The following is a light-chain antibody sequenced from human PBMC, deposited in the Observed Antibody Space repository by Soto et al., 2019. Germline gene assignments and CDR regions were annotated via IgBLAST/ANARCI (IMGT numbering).Light chain of an antibody. CDR2: GAS. V-gene: IGKV3-15*01. Sequence: EIVMTQSPATLSVSPGERATLSCRASQTVSTYLAWYQHRPGQAPRLLIYGASARATGIPARFSGSGTGTEFTLTINSLQSEDFAVYYCQQYAHLPQVTFGQGTKVEI. CDR1: QTVSTY. CDR3: QQYAHLPQVT. J-gene: IGKJ1*01.